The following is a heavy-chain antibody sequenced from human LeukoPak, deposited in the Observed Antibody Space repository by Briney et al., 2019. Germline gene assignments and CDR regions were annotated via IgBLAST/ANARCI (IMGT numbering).Heavy chain of an antibody. CDR3: ATRIAVAAALSY. V-gene: IGHV3-74*01. D-gene: IGHD6-19*01. J-gene: IGHJ4*02. CDR1: GFTFSNYG. CDR2: INTDGSSK. Sequence: GGSLRLSCAASGFTFSNYGMHWVRQAPGKGLVWVSRINTDGSSKNYPDSLKGPFTISRDNAKNTLYLQMNSLRAEDTAVSYCATRIAVAAALSYWGQGTLVTVSS.